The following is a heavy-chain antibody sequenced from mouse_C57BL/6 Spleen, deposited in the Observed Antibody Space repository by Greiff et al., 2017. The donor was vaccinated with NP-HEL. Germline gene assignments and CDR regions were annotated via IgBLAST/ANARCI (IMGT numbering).Heavy chain of an antibody. CDR2: IWRGGST. D-gene: IGHD1-1*01. Sequence: QVQLQQSGPGLVQPSQSLSITCTVSGFSLTSYGVHWVRQSPGKGLEWLGVIWRGGSTDYNAAFMSRLSITKDNSKSQVFFKMNSLQADDTAIYYCAKGLYYGSSIYAMDYWGQGTSVTVSS. CDR3: AKGLYYGSSIYAMDY. CDR1: GFSLTSYG. V-gene: IGHV2-5*01. J-gene: IGHJ4*01.